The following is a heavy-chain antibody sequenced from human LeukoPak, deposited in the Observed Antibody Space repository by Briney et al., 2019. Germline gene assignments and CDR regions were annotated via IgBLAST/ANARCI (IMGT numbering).Heavy chain of an antibody. V-gene: IGHV4-59*08. D-gene: IGHD1-26*01. Sequence: SETLSLTCTVSGASIKTYYWSWIRQPPGKGLEWIGHSGSTNYNPSLKSRVTISVDTSKNQFSLKLTSVTAADTAVYYCARHGSWNSRQYYFDYWGQGTLVTVSS. CDR3: ARHGSWNSRQYYFDY. CDR1: GASIKTYY. CDR2: SGST. J-gene: IGHJ4*02.